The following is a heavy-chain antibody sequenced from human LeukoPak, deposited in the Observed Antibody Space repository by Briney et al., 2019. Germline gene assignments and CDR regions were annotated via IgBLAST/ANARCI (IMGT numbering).Heavy chain of an antibody. CDR2: ISGSGGST. D-gene: IGHD3-22*01. J-gene: IGHJ4*02. CDR3: AKDIYYYDSSGYYSSSDY. V-gene: IGHV3-23*01. CDR1: GGSISSYY. Sequence: PSETLSLTCTVSGGSISSYYWSWVRQAPGKGLEWVSAISGSGGSTYYADSVKGRFTISRDNSKNTLYLQMNSLRAEDTAVYYCAKDIYYYDSSGYYSSSDYWGQGTLVTVSS.